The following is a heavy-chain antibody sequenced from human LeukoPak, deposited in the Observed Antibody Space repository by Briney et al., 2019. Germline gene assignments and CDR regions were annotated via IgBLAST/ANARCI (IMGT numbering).Heavy chain of an antibody. CDR3: AGPKAGYNGYFDY. CDR2: ICYSGST. V-gene: IGHV4-39*01. J-gene: IGHJ4*02. Sequence: SETLSLTCTVSGGSISSSSYYWGWIRQPPGKGLEWIGSICYSGSTYYNPSLKSRVTISVDTSKNQFSLKLSSVTAADTAVYYCAGPKAGYNGYFDYWGQGTLVTVSS. CDR1: GGSISSSSYY. D-gene: IGHD5-24*01.